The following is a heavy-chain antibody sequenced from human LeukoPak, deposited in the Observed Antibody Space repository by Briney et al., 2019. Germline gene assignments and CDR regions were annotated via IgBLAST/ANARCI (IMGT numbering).Heavy chain of an antibody. Sequence: GGSLRLSCAASRFTFSTYTMNWVRQAPGKGLEWVSSISSSSSYIYYADSVEGRFTISRDNSQNTLYLEMNSLRSEDTAVYYCARAPYTSGWYFAFDYWGQGTLVTVSS. CDR1: RFTFSTYT. CDR3: ARAPYTSGWYFAFDY. D-gene: IGHD6-19*01. V-gene: IGHV3-21*01. J-gene: IGHJ4*02. CDR2: ISSSSSYI.